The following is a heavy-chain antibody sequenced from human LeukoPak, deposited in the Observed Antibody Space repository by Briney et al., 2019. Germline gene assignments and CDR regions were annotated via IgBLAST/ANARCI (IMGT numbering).Heavy chain of an antibody. CDR1: GYTLTELS. Sequence: ASVKVSCKVSGYTLTELSMHWVRQAPGKGLEWMGGFDPEDGETIYAQKFQGRVTMTEDTSTDTAYMELSSLRSEDTAVYYCATARGYYYDSSGYYLGDYWGQGTLVTVSS. V-gene: IGHV1-24*01. CDR3: ATARGYYYDSSGYYLGDY. D-gene: IGHD3-22*01. CDR2: FDPEDGET. J-gene: IGHJ4*02.